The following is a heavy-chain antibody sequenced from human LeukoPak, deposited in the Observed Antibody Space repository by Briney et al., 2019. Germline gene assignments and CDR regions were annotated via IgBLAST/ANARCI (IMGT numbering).Heavy chain of an antibody. CDR2: IYYSGST. CDR1: GGSISIGDYY. Sequence: PSQTLSLTCTVSGGSISIGDYYWSWIRQPPGKGLEWIGSIYYSGSTFYNPSPKSRVTISVDTPKNQFSLQLSSVTAADTAVYYCARHQANFDTSAFDIWGQGTMVIVSS. J-gene: IGHJ3*02. V-gene: IGHV4-30-2*03. D-gene: IGHD3-22*01. CDR3: ARHQANFDTSAFDI.